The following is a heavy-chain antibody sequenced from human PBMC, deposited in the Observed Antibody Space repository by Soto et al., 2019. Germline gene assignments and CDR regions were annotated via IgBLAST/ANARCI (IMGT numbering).Heavy chain of an antibody. D-gene: IGHD2-2*02. Sequence: EVQLLESGGGLVQPGESLRLSCSASGFTFSSYPLSWVRQAPGKGLEWVSAISDSGSNTYYVDSVKGRFTISRDNSKSTLYLQMNSLRAEDTAVYYCATPAIVTGHREGMDVWGQGTTVTVSS. CDR2: ISDSGSNT. CDR3: ATPAIVTGHREGMDV. CDR1: GFTFSSYP. J-gene: IGHJ6*02. V-gene: IGHV3-23*01.